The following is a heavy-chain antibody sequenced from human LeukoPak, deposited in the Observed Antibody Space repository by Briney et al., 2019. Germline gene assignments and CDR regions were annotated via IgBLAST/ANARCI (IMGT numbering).Heavy chain of an antibody. CDR1: GASTRSGDYY. CDR2: IYDSGST. V-gene: IGHV4-30-4*01. D-gene: IGHD2-15*01. CDR3: ARDCSGGSCYGAFDI. Sequence: SQTLSLTCTVSGASTRSGDYYWSWIRQPPGKGLEWIGYIYDSGSTYYNPSLKSRITISVDTSENRFSLKLSSVTATDTAVYYCARDCSGGSCYGAFDIWGQGTMVTVSS. J-gene: IGHJ3*02.